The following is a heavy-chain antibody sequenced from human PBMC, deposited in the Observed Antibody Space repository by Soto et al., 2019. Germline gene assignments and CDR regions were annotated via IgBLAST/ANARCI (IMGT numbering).Heavy chain of an antibody. Sequence: APVKVSCKASGYTFTSYGISWVRLAPGQGLEWMGWISAYNGNTNYAQKLQGRVTMTTDTSTSTAYMELRSLRSDDTAVYYCAWTDSSGWYDAFDIWGQGPMVSVSS. CDR2: ISAYNGNT. CDR3: AWTDSSGWYDAFDI. J-gene: IGHJ3*02. V-gene: IGHV1-18*01. CDR1: GYTFTSYG. D-gene: IGHD6-19*01.